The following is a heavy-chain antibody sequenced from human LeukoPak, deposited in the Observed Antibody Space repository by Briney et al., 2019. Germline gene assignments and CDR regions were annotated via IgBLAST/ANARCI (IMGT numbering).Heavy chain of an antibody. Sequence: GGSLRLSCAASGFTFSSYAMHWVRQAPGKGLEYVSAISSNGGSTYYANSVKGRFTISRDNSKNTLYLQMGSLRAEDMAVYYCAKSSGPKPYWGQGTLVTVSS. CDR3: AKSSGPKPY. J-gene: IGHJ4*02. CDR1: GFTFSSYA. D-gene: IGHD6-19*01. CDR2: ISSNGGST. V-gene: IGHV3-64*01.